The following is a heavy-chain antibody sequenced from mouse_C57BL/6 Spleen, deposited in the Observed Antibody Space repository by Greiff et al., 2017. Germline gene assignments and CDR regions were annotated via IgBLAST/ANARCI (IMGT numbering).Heavy chain of an antibody. CDR1: GYTFTSYG. V-gene: IGHV1-81*01. D-gene: IGHD3-3*01. CDR3: ARSDPLGAMDY. Sequence: QVQLKQSGAELARPGASVKLSCKASGYTFTSYGISWVKQRTGQGLEWIGEIYPRSGNTYYNEKFKGKATLTADKSSSTAYMELRSLTSEDSAVYFCARSDPLGAMDYWGQGTSVTVSS. J-gene: IGHJ4*01. CDR2: IYPRSGNT.